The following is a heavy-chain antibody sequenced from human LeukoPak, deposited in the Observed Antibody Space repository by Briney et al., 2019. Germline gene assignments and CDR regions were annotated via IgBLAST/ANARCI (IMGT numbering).Heavy chain of an antibody. CDR1: GGSFSGYY. CDR3: ARGQNYYRY. V-gene: IGHV4-59*01. D-gene: IGHD3-10*01. J-gene: IGHJ4*02. Sequence: PSETLSLTCAVYGGSFSGYYWSWIRQPPGKGLEWIGYIYYSGSTNYNPSLKSRVTISVDTSKNQFSLKLSSVTAADTAVYYCARGQNYYRYWGQGTLVTVSS. CDR2: IYYSGST.